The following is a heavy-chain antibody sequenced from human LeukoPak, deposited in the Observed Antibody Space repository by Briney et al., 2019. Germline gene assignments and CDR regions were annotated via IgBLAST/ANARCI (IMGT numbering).Heavy chain of an antibody. D-gene: IGHD5-12*01. J-gene: IGHJ4*02. CDR3: ARTPARGYSGYESD. CDR2: IYSYNGNT. Sequence: ASVKVSCKASGYTFTSYGISGVRQAPGQGLEWMGWIYSYNGNTNYAQKFQGRITLTTDTSTSTAYMELRSLRSDDTAVYFCARTPARGYSGYESDWGQGTLVTVSS. CDR1: GYTFTSYG. V-gene: IGHV1-18*01.